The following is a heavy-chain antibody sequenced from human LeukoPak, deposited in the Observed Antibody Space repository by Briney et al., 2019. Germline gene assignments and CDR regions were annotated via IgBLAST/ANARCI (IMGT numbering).Heavy chain of an antibody. V-gene: IGHV3-23*01. D-gene: IGHD4-17*01. J-gene: IGHJ3*02. Sequence: PGGSLRLSCAASGFTFSSYAMSWVRQAPGKGLEGVSAISGSGGSTYYADSVKGRFTISRDNSKNTLYLQMNSLRAEDTAVYYCAKGTDYGDYADAFDIWGQGTMVTVSS. CDR3: AKGTDYGDYADAFDI. CDR2: ISGSGGST. CDR1: GFTFSSYA.